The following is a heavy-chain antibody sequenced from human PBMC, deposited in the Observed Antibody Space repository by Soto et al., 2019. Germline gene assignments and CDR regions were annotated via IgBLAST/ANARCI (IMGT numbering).Heavy chain of an antibody. D-gene: IGHD2-21*02. V-gene: IGHV3-30*04. CDR1: GFTFNSLS. CDR2: ISHDGRVT. Sequence: QVQLVESGGGMVQPGTSLRLSCAASGFTFNSLSLHWVRQRPDKGLEWVAVISHDGRVTFYADFVKGRFTVSTKNTIYLQVNSLRAEDTAVYYCAREPYGDSQYFDYWGQGTLVTVSS. CDR3: AREPYGDSQYFDY. J-gene: IGHJ4*02.